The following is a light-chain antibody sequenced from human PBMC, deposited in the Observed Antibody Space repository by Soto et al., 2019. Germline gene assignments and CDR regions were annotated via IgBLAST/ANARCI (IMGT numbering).Light chain of an antibody. CDR2: GAS. CDR1: QSDSSSY. Sequence: EIVLTQSPGTLSLSPGERATLSCRASQSDSSSYLGWYQQRPGQAPRLLIYGASSRATGIPDRFSGSGSGTDFTLTISRLEPEDFAVYYCQQYGIAPRTFGQGTKVEI. V-gene: IGKV3-20*01. CDR3: QQYGIAPRT. J-gene: IGKJ1*01.